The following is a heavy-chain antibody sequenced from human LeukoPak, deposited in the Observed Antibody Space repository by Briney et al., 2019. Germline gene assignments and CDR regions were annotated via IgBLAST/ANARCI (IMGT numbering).Heavy chain of an antibody. V-gene: IGHV3-30*04. CDR2: ISHDGSHK. CDR3: ARDPNRLADYGGDYFDL. Sequence: HPGGSLRLSCVASGFTFSSFSMHWLRQAPGNGLEWVAVISHDGSHKSYADSVRGRFTISRDNSKNTLSLQMNTLRPEDTALFYCARDPNRLADYGGDYFDLGGQGTLVTVSS. D-gene: IGHD4-23*01. CDR1: GFTFSSFS. J-gene: IGHJ4*02.